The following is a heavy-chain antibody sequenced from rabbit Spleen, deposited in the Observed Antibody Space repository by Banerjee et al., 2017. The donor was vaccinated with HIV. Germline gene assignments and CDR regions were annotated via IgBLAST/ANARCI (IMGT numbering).Heavy chain of an antibody. J-gene: IGHJ6*01. V-gene: IGHV1S45*01. CDR1: GFDFSSGYD. Sequence: QEQLKETGGGLVQPGGSLTLSCKASGFDFSSGYDMCWVRQAPGKGLEWVACAYAGSSGSTYSATWAKGRFTISKSSSTTVTLQMTSLTAADTATYFCARDVGTSFSTYGMDLWGPGTLVTVS. D-gene: IGHD8-1*01. CDR3: ARDVGTSFSTYGMDL. CDR2: AYAGSSGST.